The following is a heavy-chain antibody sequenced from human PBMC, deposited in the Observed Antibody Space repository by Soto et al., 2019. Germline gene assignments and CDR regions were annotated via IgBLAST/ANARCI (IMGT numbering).Heavy chain of an antibody. V-gene: IGHV4-39*01. Sequence: SETLSLTCTVSGGSISDSSYFWDWIRQPPGKGLERIGNIYYSGSTYYNLSLKSRVTISVDTSKNQFSLKLSSVTAADTAVYYCARRGVSSYYSNYWGLGTLVTVSS. D-gene: IGHD2-15*01. J-gene: IGHJ4*02. CDR1: GGSISDSSYF. CDR3: ARRGVSSYYSNY. CDR2: IYYSGST.